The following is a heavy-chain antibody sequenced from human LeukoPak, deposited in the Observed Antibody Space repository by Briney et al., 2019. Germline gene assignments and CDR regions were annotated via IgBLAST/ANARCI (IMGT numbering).Heavy chain of an antibody. CDR3: ARDGLHLLDRGYGMDV. V-gene: IGHV1-46*01. Sequence: ASVKVSCKASGYTFTSYYMHWVRQAPGQGLEWMGIINPSGGSTSYAQKFQGRVTMTRDTSTSTVYMELSSLRPEDTAVYYCARDGLHLLDRGYGMDVWGQGTTVTVSS. J-gene: IGHJ6*02. CDR1: GYTFTSYY. D-gene: IGHD3-10*01. CDR2: INPSGGST.